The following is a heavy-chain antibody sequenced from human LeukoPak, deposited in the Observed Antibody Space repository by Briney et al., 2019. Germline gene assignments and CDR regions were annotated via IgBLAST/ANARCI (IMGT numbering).Heavy chain of an antibody. V-gene: IGHV3-21*01. J-gene: IGHJ4*02. CDR2: ISSSSTYI. CDR1: GFTFRNYA. CDR3: ARDRLGYFDY. D-gene: IGHD6-19*01. Sequence: GGSLRLSCAASGFTFRNYAMNWVRQAPGKGLEWVSFISSSSTYIYYADSVKGRFTISRDNAKNSLYLQMNSLRAEDTAVYYCARDRLGYFDYWGQGTLVTVSS.